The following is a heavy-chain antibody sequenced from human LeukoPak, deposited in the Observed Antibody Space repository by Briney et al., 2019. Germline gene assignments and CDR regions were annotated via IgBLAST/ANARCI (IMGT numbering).Heavy chain of an antibody. Sequence: GGSLRLSCAASGFTFSNYAMIWVRQAPGKGLEWVSGLSGSGTATYYAGSVKGRFTISRDNSKKALYLQMNSLGAEDTAVYYCANGKSEYSSGWPRGKFWGQGTLVTVSS. D-gene: IGHD6-19*01. J-gene: IGHJ4*02. CDR1: GFTFSNYA. CDR3: ANGKSEYSSGWPRGKF. V-gene: IGHV3-23*01. CDR2: LSGSGTAT.